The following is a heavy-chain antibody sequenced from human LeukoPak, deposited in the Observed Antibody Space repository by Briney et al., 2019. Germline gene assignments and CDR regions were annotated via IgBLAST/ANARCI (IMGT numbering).Heavy chain of an antibody. V-gene: IGHV3-23*01. CDR2: ISGSGGST. J-gene: IGHJ4*02. Sequence: GGSPRLSCAASGFTFSSYAMSWVRQAPGKGLEWVSAISGSGGSTYYADSVKGRFTISRDNSKNTLYLQMNSLRAEDTAVYYCAKRSYGSGSYSSYFDYWGQGTLVTVSS. CDR1: GFTFSSYA. CDR3: AKRSYGSGSYSSYFDY. D-gene: IGHD3-10*01.